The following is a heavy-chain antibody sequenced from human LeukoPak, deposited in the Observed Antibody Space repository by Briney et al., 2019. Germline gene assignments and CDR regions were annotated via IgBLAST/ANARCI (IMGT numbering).Heavy chain of an antibody. D-gene: IGHD5-12*01. J-gene: IGHJ4*02. Sequence: ASVKVSCKASGYTFTGYYIHWVRQAPGQGLEWMGWINPNSGGTNYAQKFQGRVTMTTDTSTSTAYMELRSLRSDDTAVYYCARTIRYSGYDDPFDYWGQGTLVTVSS. CDR3: ARTIRYSGYDDPFDY. CDR2: INPNSGGT. V-gene: IGHV1-2*02. CDR1: GYTFTGYY.